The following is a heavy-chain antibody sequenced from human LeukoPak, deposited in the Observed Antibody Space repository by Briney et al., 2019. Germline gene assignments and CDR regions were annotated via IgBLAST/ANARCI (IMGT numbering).Heavy chain of an antibody. CDR2: ISAYNGNT. CDR1: AYTFTSYG. D-gene: IGHD6-19*01. V-gene: IGHV1-18*01. Sequence: ASVTVSCTASAYTFTSYGISWVRQAPGQGLEWMGWISAYNGNTNYAQKLQGRVTMTTDTSTSTAYMELRSLRSDDTAVYYCARDRIAVAGTEYWGQGTLVTVSS. J-gene: IGHJ4*02. CDR3: ARDRIAVAGTEY.